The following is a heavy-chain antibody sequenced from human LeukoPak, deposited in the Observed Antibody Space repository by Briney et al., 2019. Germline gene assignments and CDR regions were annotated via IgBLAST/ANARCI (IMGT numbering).Heavy chain of an antibody. J-gene: IGHJ4*02. V-gene: IGHV1-2*02. CDR2: INPNSGGT. CDR1: GYTFTGYY. D-gene: IGHD2-21*01. CDR3: ARGLGGNYPGN. Sequence: ASVKVSCRASGYTFTGYYMDWVRQAPGQGLEWMGRINPNSGGTNYAQKFQGRVTMTGDTSISTAYMELSGLTSDDTAVYYCARGLGGNYPGNWGQETLVAVSS.